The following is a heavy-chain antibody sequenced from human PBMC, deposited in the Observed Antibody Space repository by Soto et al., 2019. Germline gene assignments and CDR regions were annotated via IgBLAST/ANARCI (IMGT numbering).Heavy chain of an antibody. CDR3: AREHYDILTGWGDYGMDV. J-gene: IGHJ6*02. D-gene: IGHD3-9*01. Sequence: GESLKISCKGSGYSFTNYWIGWVRQMPGKGLELMGFIYPGDSDTRYSPSFQGQVTISADKSISTAYLQWSSLKASDTAMYYCAREHYDILTGWGDYGMDVWGQGTTVTVSS. CDR1: GYSFTNYW. CDR2: IYPGDSDT. V-gene: IGHV5-51*01.